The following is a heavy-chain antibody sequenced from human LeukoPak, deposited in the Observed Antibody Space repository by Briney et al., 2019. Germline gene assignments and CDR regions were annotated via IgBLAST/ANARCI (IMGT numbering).Heavy chain of an antibody. CDR1: GGSISSSSYY. CDR2: IYYSGST. CDR3: ARMSGYSSSYGY. V-gene: IGHV4-39*07. Sequence: SETLSLTCTVSGGSISSSSYYWGWIRQPPGKGLEWIGSIYYSGSTYYNPSLKSRVTISVDMSKNQFSLKLSSVTAADTAVYYRARMSGYSSSYGYWGQGTLVTVSS. D-gene: IGHD6-13*01. J-gene: IGHJ4*02.